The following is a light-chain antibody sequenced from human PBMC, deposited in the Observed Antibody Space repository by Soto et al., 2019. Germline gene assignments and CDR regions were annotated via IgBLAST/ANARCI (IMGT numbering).Light chain of an antibody. J-gene: IGKJ2*01. CDR2: AAS. CDR3: QQSYSAPPT. CDR1: QSISFY. V-gene: IGKV1-39*01. Sequence: DIQMTQSPSSLSASVGDRVTITCRASQSISFYLNWYQQKPGRAPKILIYAASSLQSGVPSRFSGGGSGTDFTLTISSLQPEDFATYYCQQSYSAPPTFGQGIKLEIK.